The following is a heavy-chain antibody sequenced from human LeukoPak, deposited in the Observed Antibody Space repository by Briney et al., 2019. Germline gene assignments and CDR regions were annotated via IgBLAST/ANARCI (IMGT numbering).Heavy chain of an antibody. Sequence: PGGSLRLSCAASGFTFSSYAMSWVRQAPGKGLEWVSVISGSGDTTNYADSVKGRFTISRHNAKNSLYLQMNSLTAEDTAVYYCARESFAARWDWGQGTLVTVSS. CDR3: ARESFAARWD. CDR2: ISGSGDTT. D-gene: IGHD6-6*01. CDR1: GFTFSSYA. J-gene: IGHJ4*02. V-gene: IGHV3-23*01.